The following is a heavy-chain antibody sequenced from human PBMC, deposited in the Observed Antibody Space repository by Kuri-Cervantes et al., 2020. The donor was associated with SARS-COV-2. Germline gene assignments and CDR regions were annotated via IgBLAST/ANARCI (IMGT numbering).Heavy chain of an antibody. CDR2: IYPGDSDT. Sequence: GESLKISCKGSGYSFTSYWIGWVRQMPGKGLEWMGIIYPGDSDTRYSPSFQGQVTISADKSISTAYLQWSSLKASDTAMYYCARHPPVRGSSSWNWFDPWGQGTRVNVSS. J-gene: IGHJ5*02. CDR1: GYSFTSYW. D-gene: IGHD6-13*01. CDR3: ARHPPVRGSSSWNWFDP. V-gene: IGHV5-51*01.